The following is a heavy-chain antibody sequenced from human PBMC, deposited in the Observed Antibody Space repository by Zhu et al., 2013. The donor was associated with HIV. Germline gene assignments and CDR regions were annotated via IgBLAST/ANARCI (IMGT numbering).Heavy chain of an antibody. J-gene: IGHJ6*03. D-gene: IGHD4-17*01. Sequence: QVHLVQSGADVKKPGASVKVTCKASGYTFTDDYIHWVRQAPGKGIEWMGYINPKNGDTKLAQTFRGRIFVTRDTSINTVYMELRSLTSDDTAVYYCARDPSTRYYTDIWGKGTTVIVSS. CDR3: ARDPSTRYYTDI. CDR2: INPKNGDT. CDR1: GYTFTDDY. V-gene: IGHV1-2*02.